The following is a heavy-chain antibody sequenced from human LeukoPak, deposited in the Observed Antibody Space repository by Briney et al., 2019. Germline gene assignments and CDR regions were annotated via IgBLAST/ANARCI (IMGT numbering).Heavy chain of an antibody. J-gene: IGHJ4*02. D-gene: IGHD3-10*01. CDR2: IWYDGSNK. CDR1: GFTFSNYG. V-gene: IGHV3-33*01. Sequence: PGGSLRLSCAASGFTFSNYGMHWVRQAPGKGLEWVAVIWYDGSNKYYADSVKGRFTISRDNSKNTLYLQVNSLRVEDTAVYYCASLGSNYFDYWGQGTLVTVSS. CDR3: ASLGSNYFDY.